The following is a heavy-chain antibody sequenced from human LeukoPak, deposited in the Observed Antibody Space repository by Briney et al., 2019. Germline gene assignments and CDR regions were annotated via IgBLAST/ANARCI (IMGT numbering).Heavy chain of an antibody. D-gene: IGHD3-16*01. V-gene: IGHV3-53*04. Sequence: GGPLTLSCAASGFTVSSNYMSWVRQAPGQGLEWVSIMYSGGSTYYAHYVKGRLTISRHNSKNTLYLQMNNLRAEDTAVYYCAREVGGSAFYIWVQGTMVTVCS. J-gene: IGHJ3*02. CDR3: AREVGGSAFYI. CDR1: GFTVSSNY. CDR2: MYSGGST.